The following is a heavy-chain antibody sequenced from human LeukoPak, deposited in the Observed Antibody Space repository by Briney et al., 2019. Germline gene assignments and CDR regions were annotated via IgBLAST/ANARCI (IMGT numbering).Heavy chain of an antibody. J-gene: IGHJ3*02. D-gene: IGHD4-17*01. CDR2: INHSGST. CDR1: GGSFSGYY. Sequence: PLETLSLTCAVYGGSFSGYYWSWIRQPPGKGLEWIGEINHSGSTNYNPSLKSRVTISVDTSKNQFSLKLSSVTAADTAVCYCASATTVYDAFDIWGQGTMVTVPS. V-gene: IGHV4-34*01. CDR3: ASATTVYDAFDI.